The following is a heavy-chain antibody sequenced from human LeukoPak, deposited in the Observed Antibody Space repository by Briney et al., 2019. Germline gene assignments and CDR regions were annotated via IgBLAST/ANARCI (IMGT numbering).Heavy chain of an antibody. V-gene: IGHV3-64*01. CDR1: GFTFSSYA. CDR2: ISSNGGST. Sequence: QPGGSQRLSCAAAGFTFSSYAMHWVSQDPGKGLEYVSAISSNGGSTYYAYSVKGRFTISRDNSKNTLYLQMGSLRAEDMAVYYCARDPGSGSYHYFFDCGGQGTRVTVSS. J-gene: IGHJ4*02. D-gene: IGHD1-26*01. CDR3: ARDPGSGSYHYFFDC.